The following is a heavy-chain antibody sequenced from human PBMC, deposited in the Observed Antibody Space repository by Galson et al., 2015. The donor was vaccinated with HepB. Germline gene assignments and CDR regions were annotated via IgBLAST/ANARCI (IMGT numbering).Heavy chain of an antibody. CDR3: ARGRSGSYSYYYGMDV. CDR2: INHGGST. CDR1: GGSFSGYY. V-gene: IGHV4-34*01. D-gene: IGHD3-3*01. Sequence: ETLSLTCAVYGGSFSGYYWSWIRQPPGKGLEWIGEINHGGSTNYNPSLKSRVTISIDTSKNQFSLKLSSVTAADTAVYYCARGRSGSYSYYYGMDVWGQGTTVTVSS. J-gene: IGHJ6*02.